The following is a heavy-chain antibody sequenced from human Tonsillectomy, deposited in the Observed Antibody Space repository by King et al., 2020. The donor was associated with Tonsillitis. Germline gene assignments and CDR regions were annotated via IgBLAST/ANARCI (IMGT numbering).Heavy chain of an antibody. V-gene: IGHV3-33*01. D-gene: IGHD3-3*01. J-gene: IGHJ5*02. Sequence: VQLVESGGGVVQPGRSLRLSCAASGFSFSSYGMHWVRQAPGKGLEWVAVIWYDGSNKYYADSVKGRFTISRDNSKNTLYLQMNSLRVEDTAVYFCARDASSARFLAWLGWFDPWGQGTLVTVSS. CDR3: ARDASSARFLAWLGWFDP. CDR2: IWYDGSNK. CDR1: GFSFSSYG.